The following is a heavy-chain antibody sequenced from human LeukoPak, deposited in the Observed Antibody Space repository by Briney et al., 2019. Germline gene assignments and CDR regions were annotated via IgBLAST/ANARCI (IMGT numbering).Heavy chain of an antibody. CDR2: ISAYDGNT. CDR3: ARGPTNWGTRGYFDY. Sequence: ASVKVSCKASGYTFTGYGISWVRQAPGQGLEWMGWISAYDGNTNYAQKLQGRVTMTTDTSTSTAYMELRSLTSDDTAVYYCARGPTNWGTRGYFDYWGQGTLVTVSS. D-gene: IGHD7-27*01. V-gene: IGHV1-18*01. J-gene: IGHJ4*02. CDR1: GYTFTGYG.